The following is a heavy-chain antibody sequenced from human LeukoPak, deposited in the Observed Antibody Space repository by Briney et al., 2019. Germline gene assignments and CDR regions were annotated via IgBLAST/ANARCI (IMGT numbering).Heavy chain of an antibody. D-gene: IGHD3-9*01. CDR2: INRSGST. CDR3: AREARYDILTGYYFDY. Sequence: SETLSLTCAVYGGSFSGYYWSWIRQPPGKGLEWIGEINRSGSTNYNPSLKSRVTISVDTSKNQFSLKLSSVTAADTAVYYCAREARYDILTGYYFDYWGQGTLVTVSS. J-gene: IGHJ4*02. CDR1: GGSFSGYY. V-gene: IGHV4-34*01.